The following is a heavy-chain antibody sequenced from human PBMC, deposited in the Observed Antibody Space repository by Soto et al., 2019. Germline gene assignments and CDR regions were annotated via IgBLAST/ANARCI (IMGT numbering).Heavy chain of an antibody. CDR1: GFTFSSYA. CDR3: AKDRSSGWYGEYFDY. J-gene: IGHJ4*02. CDR2: ISSNGGST. Sequence: LRLSCSASGFTFSSYAMHWVRQAPGKGLEYVSAISSNGGSTYYADSVKGRFTISRDNSKNTLYLQMNSLRAEDTAVYYCAKDRSSGWYGEYFDYWGQGTLVTVSS. D-gene: IGHD6-19*01. V-gene: IGHV3-64*04.